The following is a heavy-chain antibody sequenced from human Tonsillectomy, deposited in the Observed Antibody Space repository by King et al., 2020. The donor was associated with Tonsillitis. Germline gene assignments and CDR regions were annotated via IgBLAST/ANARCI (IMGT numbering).Heavy chain of an antibody. CDR3: AGRGGYSHPFDY. D-gene: IGHD4-23*01. CDR1: GGSISSSSYY. J-gene: IGHJ4*02. V-gene: IGHV4-39*07. Sequence: LQLQESGPGLVKPSETLSLTCTVSGGSISSSSYYWGWIRQPPGKGLEWIGSIYYSGSTYYNPSLKSRVTISVDTSKNQFSLKLSSVTAADTAVYYCAGRGGYSHPFDYWGQGTLVTVSS. CDR2: IYYSGST.